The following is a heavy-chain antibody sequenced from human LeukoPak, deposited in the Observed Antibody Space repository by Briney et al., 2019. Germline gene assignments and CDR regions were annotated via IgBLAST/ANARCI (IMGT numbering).Heavy chain of an antibody. CDR2: ITQDGSAK. Sequence: GGSLRLSCAASGFTFSNFFMSWVRQAPGEGLEWVASITQDGSAKYYEDSVKGRFTISRDNADNSPYLQMNSLRAEDTAVYYCAKTHRGDYDAFDIWGQGTMVTVSS. D-gene: IGHD4-11*01. V-gene: IGHV3-7*03. CDR3: AKTHRGDYDAFDI. J-gene: IGHJ3*02. CDR1: GFTFSNFF.